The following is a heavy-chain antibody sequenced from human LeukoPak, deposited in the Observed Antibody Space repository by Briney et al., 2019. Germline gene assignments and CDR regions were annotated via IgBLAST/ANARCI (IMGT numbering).Heavy chain of an antibody. CDR3: ARAREPYYYYYGMDV. D-gene: IGHD1-14*01. V-gene: IGHV3-30-3*01. CDR1: GLTFSSYG. CDR2: ISYDGDNK. Sequence: GGSLRLSCAASGLTFSSYGMHWVRQAPGKGLEWVAVISYDGDNKYYVDSVKGRFTISRDNSKNTLYLQMNSLRAEDTAVYYCARAREPYYYYYGMDVWGQGTTVTVSS. J-gene: IGHJ6*02.